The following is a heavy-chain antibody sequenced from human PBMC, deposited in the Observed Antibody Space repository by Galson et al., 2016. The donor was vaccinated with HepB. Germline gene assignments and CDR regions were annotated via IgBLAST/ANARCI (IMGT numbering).Heavy chain of an antibody. D-gene: IGHD6-19*01. V-gene: IGHV3-23*01. Sequence: SLRLSCAASGFSFSSFWMYWVRQAPGKGLEWVSLISGNGGGTYYIDSVKGRFTISRDNSKNTLYLQMNSLRADDTAVYYCARDWGSSGWYNWFDPWGQGTLVTVSS. J-gene: IGHJ5*02. CDR1: GFSFSSFW. CDR2: ISGNGGGT. CDR3: ARDWGSSGWYNWFDP.